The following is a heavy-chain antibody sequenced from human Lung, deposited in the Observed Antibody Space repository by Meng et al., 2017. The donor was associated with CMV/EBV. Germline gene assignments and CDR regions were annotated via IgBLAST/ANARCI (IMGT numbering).Heavy chain of an antibody. CDR2: ISWNSGTI. J-gene: IGHJ4*02. V-gene: IGHV3-9*01. CDR1: GFTFDDYA. Sequence: GGSXRLXXAASGFTFDDYAMHWARQVPGKGLEWVSGISWNSGTIDYADSVKGRFIISRDNAKYFLYLQMNSLGAEDTALYYCARSLEWSRLTIDFWGQGTLVTVSS. CDR3: ARSLEWSRLTIDF. D-gene: IGHD3-3*01.